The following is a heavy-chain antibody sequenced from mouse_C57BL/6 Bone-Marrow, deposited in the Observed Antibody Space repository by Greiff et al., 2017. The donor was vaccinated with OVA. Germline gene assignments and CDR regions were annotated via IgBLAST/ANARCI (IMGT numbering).Heavy chain of an antibody. Sequence: EVKLQQSGPVLVKPGASVKMSCKASGYTFTDYYMNWVKQSHGKSLEWIGVINPYNGCTRYNQKFKGKATLTVDKSSSTAYMELISLTSEDSAVYYCASGYGRGYWGQGTTLTVSS. J-gene: IGHJ2*01. D-gene: IGHD1-1*01. CDR1: GYTFTDYY. CDR2: INPYNGCT. CDR3: ASGYGRGY. V-gene: IGHV1-19*01.